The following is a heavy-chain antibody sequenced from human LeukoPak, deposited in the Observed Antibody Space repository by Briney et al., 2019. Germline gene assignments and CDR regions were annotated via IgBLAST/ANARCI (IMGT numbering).Heavy chain of an antibody. V-gene: IGHV3-48*04. CDR1: EFTFVRYA. Sequence: GGSLRLSFAASEFTFVRYAINWVRQAPGKGLGWVSYISSSSIKFSYADSEKGRVTISRDNSNNSLYQQMDSLRVEDTAVYYCVRDPSYGSSWYYYMDVWGKGTTVTVSS. CDR2: ISSSSIKF. CDR3: VRDPSYGSSWYYYMDV. D-gene: IGHD6-13*01. J-gene: IGHJ6*03.